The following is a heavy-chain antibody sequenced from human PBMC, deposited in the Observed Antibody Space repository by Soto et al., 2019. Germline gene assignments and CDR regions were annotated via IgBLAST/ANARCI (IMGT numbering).Heavy chain of an antibody. V-gene: IGHV5-51*01. CDR2: IYPDDSDT. D-gene: IGHD3-10*01. CDR3: ARHFGRGIASSSSP. CDR1: GYICTNYW. J-gene: IGHJ5*02. Sequence: EVQLVQSGAEVKKPGDSLKISCKGSGYICTNYWIAWVRQMPGKGLEWIGIIYPDDSDTKYSPPFQGQVIMSVDKSISTAYLQWSSLKASDTAIYYCARHFGRGIASSSSPWGQGTLVTVSS.